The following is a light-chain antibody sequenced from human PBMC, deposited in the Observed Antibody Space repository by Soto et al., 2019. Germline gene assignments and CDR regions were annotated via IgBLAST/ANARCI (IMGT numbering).Light chain of an antibody. V-gene: IGKV3-20*01. J-gene: IGKJ1*01. CDR1: QSVGSAY. Sequence: EIVLTQSPATLSLSPGERATLSCRASQSVGSAYVGWYQQKPGQAPRLLIFGASRGATGIPDRFSGSGSGTNFTLTINKVEPEDSAVYYCQHYGRSPSVGRGTKVDIK. CDR2: GAS. CDR3: QHYGRSPS.